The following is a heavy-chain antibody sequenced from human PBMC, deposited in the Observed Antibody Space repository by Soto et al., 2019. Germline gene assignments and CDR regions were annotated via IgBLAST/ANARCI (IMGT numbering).Heavy chain of an antibody. CDR3: ARWGDCSGGSCYLGFDF. V-gene: IGHV4-31*03. J-gene: IGHJ4*02. CDR1: GASITSGSYY. CDR2: IYYSGTT. D-gene: IGHD2-15*01. Sequence: SETLSLTCTVSGASITSGSYYWSWIRQHPGKGLEYIGYIYYSGTTDYNPSLKSRVSISVDTSKNQFSLKMNSVSASDTAVYYCARWGDCSGGSCYLGFDFWGQGSMVTVPQ.